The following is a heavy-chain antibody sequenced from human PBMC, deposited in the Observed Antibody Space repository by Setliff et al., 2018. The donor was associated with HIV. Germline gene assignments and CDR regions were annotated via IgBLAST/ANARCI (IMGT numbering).Heavy chain of an antibody. Sequence: ASVKVSCKASGYTFLNYGISWVRQTPGRGLEWMAWINVGNGNTKTAQKLQGRVTMTTDTSTSTAYMELRSLRSDDTAVYYCARDPGRDGYNLGAFDIWGQGTMVTVSS. CDR3: ARDPGRDGYNLGAFDI. V-gene: IGHV1-18*01. D-gene: IGHD5-12*01. CDR2: INVGNGNT. CDR1: GYTFLNYG. J-gene: IGHJ3*02.